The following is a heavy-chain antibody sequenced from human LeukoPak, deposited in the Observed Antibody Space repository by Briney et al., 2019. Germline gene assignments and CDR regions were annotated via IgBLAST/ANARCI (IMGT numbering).Heavy chain of an antibody. CDR2: ISSSSSYI. CDR1: GFTFSSYS. D-gene: IGHD3-3*02. CDR3: AESFAFSRSMTTFFDY. V-gene: IGHV3-21*01. J-gene: IGHJ4*02. Sequence: GGSPRLSCAASGFTFSSYSMNWVRQAPGKGLEWVSTISSSSSYIYYADSVKGRFTISRDNAKNSLYLQMNSLRAEDTAVYYCAESFAFSRSMTTFFDYWGQGTLVTVSS.